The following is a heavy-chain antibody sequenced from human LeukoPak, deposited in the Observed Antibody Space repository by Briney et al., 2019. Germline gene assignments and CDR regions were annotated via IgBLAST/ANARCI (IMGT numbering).Heavy chain of an antibody. D-gene: IGHD6-13*01. CDR2: ISRNSRYI. J-gene: IGHJ4*02. Sequence: GGSLRLSCAASGFIFSTYSMNWVRQAPGKGLEWVSSISRNSRYIYYADSMRGRFTISRDNAKNSLYLQMNSLKPEDTAVYYCARVAEAAAFDSWGQGTLVTVSS. CDR3: ARVAEAAAFDS. V-gene: IGHV3-21*06. CDR1: GFIFSTYS.